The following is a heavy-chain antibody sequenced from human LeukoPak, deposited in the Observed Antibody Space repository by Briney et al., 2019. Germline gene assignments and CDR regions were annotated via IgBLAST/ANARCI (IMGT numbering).Heavy chain of an antibody. Sequence: GGSLRLSCATSGFTFSSYAMHWVRQATGKGLEWVSAIGTAGDTYYPGSVKGRFTISRENAKNSLSLQMNSLRAEDTAVYYCVRQQTPHGDFDYWGQGTLVTVSS. CDR3: VRQQTPHGDFDY. CDR2: IGTAGDT. J-gene: IGHJ4*02. V-gene: IGHV3-13*01. CDR1: GFTFSSYA. D-gene: IGHD1/OR15-1a*01.